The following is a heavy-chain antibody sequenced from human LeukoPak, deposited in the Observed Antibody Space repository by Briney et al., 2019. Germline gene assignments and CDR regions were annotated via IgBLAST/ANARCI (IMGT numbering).Heavy chain of an antibody. J-gene: IGHJ5*02. CDR3: ANFLDLNRFDP. CDR2: ISASGGST. Sequence: PGGSLRLSCAASGFTFTNYAMSWVRQAPGKGLEWVSGISASGGSTYYADSVKGRFTISRDNSKNTLYLQMNSLRAEDAAIYYCANFLDLNRFDPWGQGTLVTVSS. D-gene: IGHD3/OR15-3a*01. V-gene: IGHV3-23*01. CDR1: GFTFTNYA.